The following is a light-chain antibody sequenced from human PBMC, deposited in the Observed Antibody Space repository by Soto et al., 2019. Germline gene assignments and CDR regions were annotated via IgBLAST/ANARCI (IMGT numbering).Light chain of an antibody. CDR3: QQYHNLWT. V-gene: IGKV3-15*01. J-gene: IGKJ1*01. CDR2: RAS. Sequence: EIVMTQSPATLSVSPGERATLSCTASHYIYSNVAWFQQRPGQAPRLLICRASTRATGTPARFSGSGSGTEFTLTITSLQSEDFALYYCQQYHNLWTFGQGTKVDI. CDR1: HYIYSN.